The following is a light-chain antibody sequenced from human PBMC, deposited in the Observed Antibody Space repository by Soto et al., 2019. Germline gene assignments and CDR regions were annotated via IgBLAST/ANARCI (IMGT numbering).Light chain of an antibody. CDR1: QSVSGSS. CDR2: GAS. Sequence: EIVLTQSPGTLSLSPGERATLSCRASQSVSGSSLAWYQQKPGQAPRLLIYGASNRATGIPDRFSGSGSGTEFTLTINRLEPEDFAVYYCQQHSNSPSSFTFGPGTQVDIK. V-gene: IGKV3-20*01. J-gene: IGKJ3*01. CDR3: QQHSNSPSSFT.